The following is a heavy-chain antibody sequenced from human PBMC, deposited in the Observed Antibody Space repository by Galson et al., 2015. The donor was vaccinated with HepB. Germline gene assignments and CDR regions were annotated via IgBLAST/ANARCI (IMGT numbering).Heavy chain of an antibody. V-gene: IGHV1-58*01. CDR3: AAVGYWSDYCRGNLDF. CDR1: GFTISKSA. Sequence: SVKVSCKASGFTISKSAVQWVRQARGQRPEWMGWIVVGSGSTNYAQNFQERITISRDMSTNTAYMDLSSLRSDDTAVYYCAAVGYWSDYCRGNLDFWGQGTLVTVSS. J-gene: IGHJ4*02. D-gene: IGHD3-3*01. CDR2: IVVGSGST.